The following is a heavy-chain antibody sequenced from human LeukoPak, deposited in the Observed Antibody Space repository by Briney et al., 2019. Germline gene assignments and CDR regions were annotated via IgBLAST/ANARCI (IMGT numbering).Heavy chain of an antibody. Sequence: GGSLRLSCAASGFTFSSYSMNWVRQAPVKGLEWVSSISSSSSYTYYADSVKGRFTISRDNAKNSLYLKMNSLRAEDTAVYYCARGGDYGDYIDYWGQGTLVTVSS. CDR1: GFTFSSYS. CDR3: ARGGDYGDYIDY. D-gene: IGHD4-17*01. J-gene: IGHJ4*02. CDR2: ISSSSSYT. V-gene: IGHV3-21*01.